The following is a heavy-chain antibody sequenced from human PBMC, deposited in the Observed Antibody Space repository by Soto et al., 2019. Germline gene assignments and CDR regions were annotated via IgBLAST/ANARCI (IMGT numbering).Heavy chain of an antibody. CDR1: GGSISSGGYY. J-gene: IGHJ4*02. CDR2: IYYSGST. D-gene: IGHD3-22*01. V-gene: IGHV4-31*03. CDR3: ARASYYDSSGYQI. Sequence: SETLSLTCTVSGGSISSGGYYWSWIRQHPGKGLEWIGYIYYSGSTYYNPSLKSRVTISVDTSKNQFSLKLSSVTAADTAVYYCARASYYDSSGYQIWGQGTLVTVSS.